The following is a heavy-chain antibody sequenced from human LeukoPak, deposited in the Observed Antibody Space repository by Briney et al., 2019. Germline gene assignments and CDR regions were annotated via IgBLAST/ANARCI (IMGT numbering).Heavy chain of an antibody. D-gene: IGHD3-10*01. J-gene: IGHJ5*02. CDR3: ARHDPHSGSYYQRWFGP. CDR1: GGSISSYY. CDR2: IYYSGST. Sequence: SETLSLTCTVSGGSISSYYWSWIRQPPGKGLEWIGYIYYSGSTNYNSSLKSRVTISVDTSKNQFSLKLSSVTAADTAVYYCARHDPHSGSYYQRWFGPWGQGTLVTVSP. V-gene: IGHV4-59*08.